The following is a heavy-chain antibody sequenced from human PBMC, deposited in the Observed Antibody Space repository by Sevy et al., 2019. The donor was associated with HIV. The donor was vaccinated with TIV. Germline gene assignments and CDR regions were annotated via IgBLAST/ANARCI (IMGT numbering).Heavy chain of an antibody. J-gene: IGHJ6*02. D-gene: IGHD3-16*01. CDR2: IYPNSGGT. Sequence: ASVKVSCKSSGYTFTGDYLHWVRQAPGQGLEWLGRIYPNSGGTNYVQKFQGRVTMTRDTSISTAYMELSRLRSDDTAIYYCARDGSGGTSNSGMDVRGQGTTVTVSS. V-gene: IGHV1-2*06. CDR1: GYTFTGDY. CDR3: ARDGSGGTSNSGMDV.